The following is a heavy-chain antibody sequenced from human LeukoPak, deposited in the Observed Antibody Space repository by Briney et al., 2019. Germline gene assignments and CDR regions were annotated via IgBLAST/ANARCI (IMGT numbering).Heavy chain of an antibody. CDR2: ISYDGSNK. J-gene: IGHJ4*02. CDR1: GFTFSSYG. Sequence: PGGSLRLSCAASGFTFSSYGMHWVRQAPGKGLEWVAVISYDGSNKYYADSVKGRFTISRDNAKNSLYLQMNSLRAEDTAVYYCARDLVVVPPFDYWGQGTLVTVSS. CDR3: ARDLVVVPPFDY. V-gene: IGHV3-30*03. D-gene: IGHD2-2*01.